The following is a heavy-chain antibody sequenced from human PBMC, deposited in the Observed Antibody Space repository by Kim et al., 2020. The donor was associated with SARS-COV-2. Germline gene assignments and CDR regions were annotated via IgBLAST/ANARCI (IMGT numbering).Heavy chain of an antibody. CDR3: AREAVAGSFDY. J-gene: IGHJ4*02. Sequence: NTRYSQKVKRRVSNTRDTSATTAYLELSGLISEDTAVYYCAREAVAGSFDYWGQGSLVTVSS. V-gene: IGHV1-3*01. D-gene: IGHD6-19*01. CDR2: NT.